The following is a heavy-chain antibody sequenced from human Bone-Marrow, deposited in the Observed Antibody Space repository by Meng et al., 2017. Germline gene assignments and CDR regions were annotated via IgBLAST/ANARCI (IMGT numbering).Heavy chain of an antibody. CDR2: IYYSGST. J-gene: IGHJ6*02. CDR3: ARGEIVATTAHYYYYYGMDV. Sequence: SETLSLTCTVSGGSISSGGYYWSWIRQHPGKGLEWIGYIYYSGSTYHNPSLKSRVTISVDTSKNQFSLKLSSVTAADTAVYYCARGEIVATTAHYYYYYGMDVWGQGTTVTVSS. D-gene: IGHD5-12*01. V-gene: IGHV4-31*03. CDR1: GGSISSGGYY.